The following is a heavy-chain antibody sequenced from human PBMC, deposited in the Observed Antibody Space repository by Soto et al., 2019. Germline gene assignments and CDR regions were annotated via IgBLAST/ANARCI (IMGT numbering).Heavy chain of an antibody. V-gene: IGHV1-18*04. CDR2: ISAYNGNT. J-gene: IGHJ6*02. Sequence: QVQLVQSGAEVKKPGASVKVSCKASGYTFTSYGISWVRQAPGQGLEWMGWISAYNGNTNYAQKLQGRVTMTTDTSTSTAYMELRSLRSDDTAVYYCARVWFGELSTRWGDRIAVADHLYYDYYGMDVWGQGTTVTVSS. D-gene: IGHD3-10*01. CDR1: GYTFTSYG. CDR3: ARVWFGELSTRWGDRIAVADHLYYDYYGMDV.